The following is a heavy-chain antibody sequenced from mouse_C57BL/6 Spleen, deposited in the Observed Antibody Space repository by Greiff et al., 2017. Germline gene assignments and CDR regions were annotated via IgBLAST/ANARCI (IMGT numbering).Heavy chain of an antibody. CDR3: TGLRRYLDV. CDR1: GFTFSDAW. CDR2: IRNKANNHAT. V-gene: IGHV6-6*01. J-gene: IGHJ1*03. D-gene: IGHD2-4*01. Sequence: EVQLQESGGGLVQPGGSMKLSCAAPGFTFSDAWMDWVRQSPVKVLELVAEIRNKANNHATYYAESVKGRFTISRDDSRSSVYLQLSSLRAGATGIYYCTGLRRYLDVWSTGTTVTVAS.